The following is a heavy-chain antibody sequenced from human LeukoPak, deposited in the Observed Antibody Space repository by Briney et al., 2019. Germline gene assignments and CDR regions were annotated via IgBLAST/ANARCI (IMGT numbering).Heavy chain of an antibody. Sequence: PGGSLRLPCAASGITFSSYGMHWVRQAPGKGLEWVAVIWYDGSNKYYADSVKGRFTISRDNSKNTLYLQMNSLRAEDTAVYYCARDLDYYGMDVWGQGTTVTVSS. CDR3: ARDLDYYGMDV. CDR2: IWYDGSNK. J-gene: IGHJ6*02. CDR1: GITFSSYG. V-gene: IGHV3-33*01.